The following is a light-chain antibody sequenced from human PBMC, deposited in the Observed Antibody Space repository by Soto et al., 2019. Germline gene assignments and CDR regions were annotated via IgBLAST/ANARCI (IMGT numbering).Light chain of an antibody. CDR2: DNN. CDR3: QSYDNSLGGHVV. V-gene: IGLV1-40*01. CDR1: SSNIGADYD. J-gene: IGLJ7*01. Sequence: QSVLTQPPSVSGAPGQRITISCTGSSSNIGADYDVHWYQLLPGAAPKPLISDNNNRPSGVPDRFSGSKSGTSASLVITGLQPEDEADYYCQSYDNSLGGHVVFGGGTQLTVL.